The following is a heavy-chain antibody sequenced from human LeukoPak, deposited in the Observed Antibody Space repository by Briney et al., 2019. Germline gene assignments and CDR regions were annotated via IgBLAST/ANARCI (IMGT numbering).Heavy chain of an antibody. CDR3: VRGNYDNRGYSNAFDI. J-gene: IGHJ3*02. CDR1: GASISSSY. Sequence: SGTLSLTCTVSGASISSSYWSWLRQPPGKRLEWIGYIYYNGNTNSNPSLKSRVTISADTSKNRFSLKLSSVTAADTAIYYCVRGNYDNRGYSNAFDIWGQGTMVTVSS. D-gene: IGHD3-22*01. V-gene: IGHV4-59*01. CDR2: IYYNGNT.